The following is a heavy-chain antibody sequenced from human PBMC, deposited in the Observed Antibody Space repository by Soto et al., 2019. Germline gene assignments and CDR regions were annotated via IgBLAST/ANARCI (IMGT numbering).Heavy chain of an antibody. CDR2: IIPIFGTA. J-gene: IGHJ6*02. CDR3: ARDRYGSGSYNSPYYYYGMDV. D-gene: IGHD3-10*01. Sequence: QVQLVQSGAEVKKPGSSVKVSRKASGGTFSSYAISWVRQAPGQGLEWMGGIIPIFGTANYAQKFQGRVTITADKSTSTAYMELSSLRSEDTAVYYCARDRYGSGSYNSPYYYYGMDVWGQGTTVTVSS. CDR1: GGTFSSYA. V-gene: IGHV1-69*06.